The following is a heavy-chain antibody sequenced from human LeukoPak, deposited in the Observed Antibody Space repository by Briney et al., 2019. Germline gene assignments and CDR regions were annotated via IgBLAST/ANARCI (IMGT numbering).Heavy chain of an antibody. CDR3: ARDGRDGYNDY. J-gene: IGHJ4*02. Sequence: GGSLRLSCAASGFTFSSYGMHWVRQAPGKGLEWVAVISYDGSNKYYADSVKGRFTISRDNSKNTLYLQMNSLRAEDTAVYYCARDGRDGYNDYWGQGTLVTVSS. V-gene: IGHV3-30*03. CDR2: ISYDGSNK. D-gene: IGHD5-12*01. CDR1: GFTFSSYG.